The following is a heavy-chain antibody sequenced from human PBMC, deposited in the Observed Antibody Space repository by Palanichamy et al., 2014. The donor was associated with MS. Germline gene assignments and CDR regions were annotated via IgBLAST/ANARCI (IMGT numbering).Heavy chain of an antibody. J-gene: IGHJ4*02. CDR1: GFTFSTYG. CDR2: ILNDGSKT. D-gene: IGHD2-15*01. Sequence: QVQLVESGGGVVQPGRSLRXSCAASGFTFSTYGMHWVRQAPGKGLEWVAVILNDGSKTYYADSVKGRFTISRDNSKNTLSLQMDSLRADDSALYYCARDDIAAGNGFDYWGQGTLITVSS. V-gene: IGHV3-33*01. CDR3: ARDDIAAGNGFDY.